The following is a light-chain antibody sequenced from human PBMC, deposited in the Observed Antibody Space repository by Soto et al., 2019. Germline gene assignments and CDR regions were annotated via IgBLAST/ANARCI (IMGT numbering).Light chain of an antibody. J-gene: IGKJ3*01. CDR3: QQRSNWSL. CDR1: QSVSSY. V-gene: IGKV3-11*01. CDR2: DAS. Sequence: EIVLTQFPATLSLSPGERATLSCRASQSVSSYLAWYQQKPGQAPRLLIYDASNRATGIPARFSGSGSGTDFTLTISSLEPEAFAVYYCQQRSNWSLFGPGTKVDIK.